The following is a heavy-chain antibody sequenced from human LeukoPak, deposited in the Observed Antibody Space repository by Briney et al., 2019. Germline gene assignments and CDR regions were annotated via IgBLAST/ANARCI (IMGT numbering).Heavy chain of an antibody. CDR2: IYTSGST. CDR1: GGSISSYY. V-gene: IGHV4-4*07. Sequence: SETLSLTCTVSGGSISSYYWSRIRQPAGKGLEWIGRIYTSGSTNYNPSLKSRVTMSVDTSKNQFSLKLSSVTAADTAVYYCARVKRLLWFGELLPDNWFDPWGQGTLVTVSS. CDR3: ARVKRLLWFGELLPDNWFDP. J-gene: IGHJ5*02. D-gene: IGHD3-10*01.